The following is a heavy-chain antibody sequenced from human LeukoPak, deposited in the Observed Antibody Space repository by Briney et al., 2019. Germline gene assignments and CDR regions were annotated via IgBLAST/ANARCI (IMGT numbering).Heavy chain of an antibody. CDR2: IYYSGST. CDR1: GGSISSYY. J-gene: IGHJ3*02. Sequence: SETLSLTCTVSGGSISSYYWSWIRQPPGKGLEWIGYIYYSGSTNYNPSLKSRVTISVDTSKNQFSLKLSSVTAADTAVCYCARDSPPDSSGYYYVSGAFDIWGQGTMVTVSS. D-gene: IGHD3-22*01. CDR3: ARDSPPDSSGYYYVSGAFDI. V-gene: IGHV4-59*01.